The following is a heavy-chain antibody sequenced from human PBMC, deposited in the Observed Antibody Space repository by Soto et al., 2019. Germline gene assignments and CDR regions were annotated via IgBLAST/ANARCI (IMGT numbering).Heavy chain of an antibody. CDR1: GFPVSDHH. J-gene: IGHJ3*02. CDR2: SRNKTNDYTT. CDR3: GRVGGYREGFSPFDI. D-gene: IGHD3-16*02. Sequence: EVQLVESGGGLVQPGGSTRLSCATSGFPVSDHHMDWVRQAPGKGLEWVGRSRNKTNDYTTEYAASVKGRFSISRDDSKNAMYLQMNSLKAEDTATYYCGRVGGYREGFSPFDIWGQGTMVTVSS. V-gene: IGHV3-72*01.